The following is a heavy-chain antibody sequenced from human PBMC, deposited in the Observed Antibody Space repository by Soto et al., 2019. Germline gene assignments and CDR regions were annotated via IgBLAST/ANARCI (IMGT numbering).Heavy chain of an antibody. J-gene: IGHJ5*02. CDR3: AHRSVAAAGYNWFDP. V-gene: IGHV2-5*02. Sequence: GSGPTLVNPTQTLTLTCTFSGFSLNTSGVGVGWIRQPPGKALEWLAHVYWDDDKRYSPALKRRLTITKDTSKNQVVLTMTNMDPVDTATYYCAHRSVAAAGYNWFDPWGQGTLVTVSS. CDR1: GFSLNTSGVG. D-gene: IGHD6-13*01. CDR2: VYWDDDK.